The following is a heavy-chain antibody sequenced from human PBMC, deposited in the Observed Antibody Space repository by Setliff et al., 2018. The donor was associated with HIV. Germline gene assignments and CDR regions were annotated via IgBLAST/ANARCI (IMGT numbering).Heavy chain of an antibody. CDR3: ARGADASGYFYREYFQH. D-gene: IGHD3-22*01. Sequence: SVKVSCKASGVTFNYSFITWVRQAPGQGLEWMGGVVPTIHEATYAQKFQGRVTITADESATTVYMEMSGLTFEDTAIYYCARGADASGYFYREYFQHWGQGTLVTVSS. J-gene: IGHJ1*01. CDR2: VVPTIHEA. CDR1: GVTFNYSF. V-gene: IGHV1-69*13.